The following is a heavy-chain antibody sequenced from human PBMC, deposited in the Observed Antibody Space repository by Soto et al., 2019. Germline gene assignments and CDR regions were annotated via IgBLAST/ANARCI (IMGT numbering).Heavy chain of an antibody. V-gene: IGHV3-64*01. J-gene: IGHJ3*02. CDR1: GFTFSSYA. CDR2: ISSNGGST. D-gene: IGHD1-26*01. Sequence: GGSLRLSCAASGFTFSSYAMHWVRQAPGKGLEYVSAISSNGGSTYYANSVKGRFTISRDNSKNTLYLQMGSLRAEDMAVYYCASIRGGSRGASAFDIWGQGTMVTVSS. CDR3: ASIRGGSRGASAFDI.